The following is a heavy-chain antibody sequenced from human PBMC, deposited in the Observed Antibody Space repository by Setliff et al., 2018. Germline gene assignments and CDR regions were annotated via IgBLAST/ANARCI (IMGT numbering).Heavy chain of an antibody. J-gene: IGHJ4*02. CDR3: ARGGNLIYYFDY. CDR2: IWYDGSNK. Sequence: QPGGSLRLSCAASGFTFSSYGMHWVRQAPGKGLEWVAVIWYDGSNKYYADSVKGRFTISRDNSKNTLYLQMNSLRAEDTAVYYCARGGNLIYYFDYWGQGTLVTVSS. CDR1: GFTFSSYG. V-gene: IGHV3-33*01. D-gene: IGHD2-15*01.